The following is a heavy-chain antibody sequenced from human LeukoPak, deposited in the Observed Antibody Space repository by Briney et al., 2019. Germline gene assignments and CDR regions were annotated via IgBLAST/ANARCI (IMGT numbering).Heavy chain of an antibody. Sequence: GRSLRLSCAASGFTFSSYVMHWVRQAPGKGLEWVAFIRYDGSNKYYSDSVKGRFTISRDNSKNTLYLQMNSLRPEDTAVYYCAKDPRDHTYGWSWRYFDYWGQGTLVTVSS. CDR2: IRYDGSNK. CDR1: GFTFSSYV. V-gene: IGHV3-30*02. J-gene: IGHJ4*02. D-gene: IGHD5-18*01. CDR3: AKDPRDHTYGWSWRYFDY.